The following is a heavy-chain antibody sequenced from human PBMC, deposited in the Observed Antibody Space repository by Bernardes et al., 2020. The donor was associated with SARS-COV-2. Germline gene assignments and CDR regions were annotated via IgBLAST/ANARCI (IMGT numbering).Heavy chain of an antibody. V-gene: IGHV3-48*03. Sequence: GGSLRLSCAASGFTFSTYEMNWVRQAPGKGLEWVSYINGDSGTHYADSVKGRFIISRDNAKNSLFLQMNSLSADDTAVYYCARLGKYCGGNRCQYPDIWGQGTMVSVSS. CDR3: ARLGKYCGGNRCQYPDI. CDR1: GFTFSTYE. D-gene: IGHD2-21*01. CDR2: INGDSGT. J-gene: IGHJ3*02.